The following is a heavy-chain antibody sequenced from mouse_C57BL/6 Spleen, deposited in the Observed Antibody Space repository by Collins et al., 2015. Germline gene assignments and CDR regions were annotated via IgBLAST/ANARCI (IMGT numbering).Heavy chain of an antibody. V-gene: IGHV2-2*02. CDR1: GFSLTSYG. J-gene: IGHJ4*01. CDR2: IWSGGST. CDR3: ARRWLLQDYAMDY. D-gene: IGHD2-3*01. Sequence: QVQLKQSGPGLVQPSQSLSITCTVSGFSLTSYGVHWVRRSPGKGLEWLGVIWSGGSTDYNAAFISRLSISKDNSKSQVFFKMNSLQANDTAIYYCARRWLLQDYAMDYWGQGTSVTVSS.